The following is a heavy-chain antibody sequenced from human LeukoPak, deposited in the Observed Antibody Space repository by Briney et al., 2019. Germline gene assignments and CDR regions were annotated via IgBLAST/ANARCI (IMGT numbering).Heavy chain of an antibody. CDR2: ISYSGST. Sequence: PSASLSLTCTVSGGSISSYYWSWIRQPPRKGLEWIGYISYSGSTNYNPSLKSRVTISVDTSKNQFSLKLSSVTAADTAVYYCARDPTMIGLGDAFDIWGKGTMVTVSS. V-gene: IGHV4-59*01. CDR1: GGSISSYY. CDR3: ARDPTMIGLGDAFDI. D-gene: IGHD3-22*01. J-gene: IGHJ3*02.